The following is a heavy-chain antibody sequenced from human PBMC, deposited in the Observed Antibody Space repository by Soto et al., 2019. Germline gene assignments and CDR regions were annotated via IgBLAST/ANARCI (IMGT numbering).Heavy chain of an antibody. CDR3: ARVVPGAEAWFGP. V-gene: IGHV1-18*01. D-gene: IGHD2-2*01. CDR2: ISLYSDGT. Sequence: ASVQVPWKTSAYTFYNYGITWVRQAPGQPLEWLGWISLYSDGTNYAQKFQGRVSMTTDTSTTTAYMELRSLRSDDTAVYYCARVVPGAEAWFGPWGQGTLVTVSS. CDR1: AYTFYNYG. J-gene: IGHJ5*02.